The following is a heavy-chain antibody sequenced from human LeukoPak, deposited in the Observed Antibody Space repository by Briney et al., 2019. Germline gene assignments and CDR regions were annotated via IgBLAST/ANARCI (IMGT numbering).Heavy chain of an antibody. CDR2: IYHSGST. CDR3: ARESGLRGIDAFDI. D-gene: IGHD1-14*01. Sequence: SETLSLTCTVSGGSISSGGYYWSWIRQPPGKGLEWIGYIYHSGSTYYNPSLKSRVTISVDRPKNQFSLKLNSVTAADTAVYYCARESGLRGIDAFDIWGQGTMVTVSS. CDR1: GGSISSGGYY. V-gene: IGHV4-30-2*01. J-gene: IGHJ3*02.